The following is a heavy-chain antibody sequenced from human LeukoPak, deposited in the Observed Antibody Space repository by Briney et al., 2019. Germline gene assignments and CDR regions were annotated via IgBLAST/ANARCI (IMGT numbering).Heavy chain of an antibody. D-gene: IGHD3-22*01. CDR3: AKDSAYYYDSSGIDY. CDR2: ISGSGGST. V-gene: IGHV3-23*01. J-gene: IGHJ4*02. CDR1: GFTFSSYA. Sequence: PGGSLRLSCAASGFTFSSYAMSWVRQAPGKGLEWVSAISGSGGSTYYADSVKGRFTISRDNSKNTPYLQMNSLRAEDTAVYYCAKDSAYYYDSSGIDYWGQGTLVTVSS.